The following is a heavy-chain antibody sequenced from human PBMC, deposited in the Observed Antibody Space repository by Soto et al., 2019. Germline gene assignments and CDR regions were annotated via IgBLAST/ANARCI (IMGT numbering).Heavy chain of an antibody. CDR2: ISGSGGST. CDR3: AKVRGSGSYYRWFDS. D-gene: IGHD3-10*01. CDR1: GFTFSSYA. V-gene: IGHV3-23*01. Sequence: GGSLRLSCAASGFTFSSYAMSWVRQAPGKGLEWVSAISGSGGSTYYADSVKGRFTISRDNSKNTLYLQMNSLRAEDTAVYYCAKVRGSGSYYRWFDSWGKGTLVTVSS. J-gene: IGHJ5*01.